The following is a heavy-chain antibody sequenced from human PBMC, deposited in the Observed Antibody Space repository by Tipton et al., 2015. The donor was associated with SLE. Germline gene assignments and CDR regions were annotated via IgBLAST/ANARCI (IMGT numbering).Heavy chain of an antibody. CDR1: GASISSYY. Sequence: LRLSCTVSGASISSYYWSWIRQPPGKGLEWIGYVYDIEFTNYNPSLKSRVTISLDTSKNQFSLKLSSVTAADTAVYYCARGAAAATYYYYYMDVWGKGTTVTVSS. J-gene: IGHJ6*03. CDR2: VYDIEFT. V-gene: IGHV4-59*01. D-gene: IGHD6-13*01. CDR3: ARGAAAATYYYYYMDV.